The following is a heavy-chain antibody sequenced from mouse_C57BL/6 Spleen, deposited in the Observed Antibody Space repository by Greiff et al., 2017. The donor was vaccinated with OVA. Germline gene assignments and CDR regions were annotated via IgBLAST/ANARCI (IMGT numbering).Heavy chain of an antibody. V-gene: IGHV1-18*01. CDR2: INPNNGGT. D-gene: IGHD1-1*01. CDR1: GYTFTDYN. CDR3: ARENYGSNHAMDY. J-gene: IGHJ4*01. Sequence: VQLKQSGPELVKPGASVKIPCKASGYTFTDYNMDWVKQSHGKSLEWIGDINPNNGGTIYNQKFKGKATLTVDKSSSTAYMELRSLTSEDTAVYYCARENYGSNHAMDYWGQGTSVTVSS.